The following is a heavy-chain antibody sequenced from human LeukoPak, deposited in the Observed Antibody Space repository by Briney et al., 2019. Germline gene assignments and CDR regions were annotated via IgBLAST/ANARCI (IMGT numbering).Heavy chain of an antibody. CDR1: GFTFSNYG. Sequence: GGPLRLSCTASGFTFSNYGMHWVRQAPGKGLEWVAFIRYDGFYKYYADSVKGRFTISRDNSRNTLYLEMNSLTAEDTAVYYCAKAPRIAVASVLDYWGQGTLVSVSS. J-gene: IGHJ4*02. CDR3: AKAPRIAVASVLDY. D-gene: IGHD6-13*01. V-gene: IGHV3-30*02. CDR2: IRYDGFYK.